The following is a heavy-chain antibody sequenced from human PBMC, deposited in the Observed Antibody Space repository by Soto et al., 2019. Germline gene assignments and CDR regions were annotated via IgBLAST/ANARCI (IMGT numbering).Heavy chain of an antibody. Sequence: GGSLRLSCAASGFTFSSYGMHWVRQAPGKGLEWVAVISYDGSNKYYADSVKGRFTISRDNSKNTLYLQMNSLRAEDTAVYYCAKDERFLEWLLYLAVAAPGAFDIWGQGTMVT. J-gene: IGHJ3*02. CDR2: ISYDGSNK. V-gene: IGHV3-30*18. D-gene: IGHD3-3*01. CDR3: AKDERFLEWLLYLAVAAPGAFDI. CDR1: GFTFSSYG.